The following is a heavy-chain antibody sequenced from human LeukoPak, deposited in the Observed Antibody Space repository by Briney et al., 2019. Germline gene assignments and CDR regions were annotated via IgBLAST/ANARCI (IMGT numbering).Heavy chain of an antibody. D-gene: IGHD5-12*01. V-gene: IGHV1-8*01. CDR3: ARGYSGYDWEVYYFDY. Sequence: ASVKVSCMPSGYTFTSYDINWVRPAPGQGVEWMGWMNPNSGNTGYAQNFQGRVSMTRNTSISTAYMELSSLRSEDTAVYYCARGYSGYDWEVYYFDYWGQGTLVTVSS. CDR2: MNPNSGNT. CDR1: GYTFTSYD. J-gene: IGHJ4*02.